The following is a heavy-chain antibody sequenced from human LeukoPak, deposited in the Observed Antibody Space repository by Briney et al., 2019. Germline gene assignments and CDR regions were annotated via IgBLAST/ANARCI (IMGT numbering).Heavy chain of an antibody. CDR3: ARRLVGPTSRAKDAFDI. J-gene: IGHJ3*02. Sequence: GESLKISCKGSGYSFTSYWIGWVRQMPGKGLEWMGIIYPGDSDTRYSPSFQGQVTISADKSISTAYLQWSSLKASDTAMYYCARRLVGPTSRAKDAFDIWGQGTMVTVSS. CDR2: IYPGDSDT. V-gene: IGHV5-51*01. CDR1: GYSFTSYW. D-gene: IGHD2-15*01.